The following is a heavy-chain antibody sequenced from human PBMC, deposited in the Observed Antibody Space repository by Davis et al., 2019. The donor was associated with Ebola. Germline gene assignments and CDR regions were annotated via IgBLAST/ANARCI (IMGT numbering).Heavy chain of an antibody. CDR2: IKQDGSEK. J-gene: IGHJ6*02. D-gene: IGHD4-23*01. CDR3: ARAEERGRWAGYYYYGMDV. V-gene: IGHV3-7*01. Sequence: GESLKISCAASGFTFSSYWMSWVRQAPGKGLEWVANIKQDGSEKYYVDSVKGRFTISRDNSKNTLYLQMTSLRAEDTAVYYCARAEERGRWAGYYYYGMDVWGQGTTVTVSS. CDR1: GFTFSSYW.